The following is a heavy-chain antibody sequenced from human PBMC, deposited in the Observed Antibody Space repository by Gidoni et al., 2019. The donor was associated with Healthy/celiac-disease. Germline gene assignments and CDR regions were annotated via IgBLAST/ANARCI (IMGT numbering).Heavy chain of an antibody. Sequence: EVQLLESGGGLVQPGGSLRLSCAASGFTFSTYAMSRVRQAPGKGLEWVSAISGSGGSTYYADSVKGRFTISRDNSKNTLYLQMNSLRAEDTAVYYCAKPFPIRGGNDYWGQGTLVTVSS. D-gene: IGHD3-10*01. J-gene: IGHJ4*02. V-gene: IGHV3-23*01. CDR2: ISGSGGST. CDR3: AKPFPIRGGNDY. CDR1: GFTFSTYA.